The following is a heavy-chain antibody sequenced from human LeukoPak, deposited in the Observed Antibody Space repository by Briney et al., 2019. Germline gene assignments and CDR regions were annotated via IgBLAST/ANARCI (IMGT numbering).Heavy chain of an antibody. CDR2: INHSGST. CDR3: ARGLGNYYDSSGYYSFDY. D-gene: IGHD3-22*01. V-gene: IGHV4-34*01. J-gene: IGHJ4*02. CDR1: GGSSSGYY. Sequence: SETLSLTCAVYGGSSSGYYWSWIRQPPGKGLEWIGEINHSGSTNYNPSLKSRVTISVDTSKNQFSLKLSSVTAADTAVYYCARGLGNYYDSSGYYSFDYWGQGTLVTVSS.